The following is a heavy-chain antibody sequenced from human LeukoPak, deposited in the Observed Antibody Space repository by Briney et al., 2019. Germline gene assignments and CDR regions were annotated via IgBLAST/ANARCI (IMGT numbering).Heavy chain of an antibody. J-gene: IGHJ4*02. CDR3: AKAGPTYYYDSSGYYYGDY. CDR1: GFTFSGYG. D-gene: IGHD3-22*01. V-gene: IGHV3-33*06. Sequence: GGSLRLSCAASGFTFSGYGMHWVRQAPGKGLEWVAVIWYDGSNKYYADSVKGRFPISRDNSKNTLYLQMNSLRAEDTAVYYCAKAGPTYYYDSSGYYYGDYWGQGTLVTVSS. CDR2: IWYDGSNK.